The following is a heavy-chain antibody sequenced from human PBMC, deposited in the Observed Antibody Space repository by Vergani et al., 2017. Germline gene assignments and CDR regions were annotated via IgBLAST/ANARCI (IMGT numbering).Heavy chain of an antibody. J-gene: IGHJ6*03. Sequence: EVQLLESGGGLVQPGGSLRLSCAASGFTFSSYAMSWVRQAPGKGLEWVSAISGSGGSTYYADSVKGRFTISRDNSKNTLYLQMNSLRAEDTAVYYCAKDGAXGTIFGVVSYYYYYMDVWGKGTTVTVSS. CDR3: AKDGAXGTIFGVVSYYYYYMDV. V-gene: IGHV3-23*01. CDR2: ISGSGGST. CDR1: GFTFSSYA. D-gene: IGHD3-3*01.